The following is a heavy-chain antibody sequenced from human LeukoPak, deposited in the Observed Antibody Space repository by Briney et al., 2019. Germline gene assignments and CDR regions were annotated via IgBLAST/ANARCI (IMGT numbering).Heavy chain of an antibody. CDR1: GFTFSSYA. D-gene: IGHD6-19*01. V-gene: IGHV3-23*01. CDR3: ATQSSGWSNSFDY. Sequence: PGGSLRLSCAASGFTFSSYAMSWVRQAPGEGLEWVSAISGSGGSTYYADSVKGRFTIPRDNSKNTLYLQMNSLRAEDTAVYYCATQSSGWSNSFDYWGQGTLVTVSS. CDR2: ISGSGGST. J-gene: IGHJ4*02.